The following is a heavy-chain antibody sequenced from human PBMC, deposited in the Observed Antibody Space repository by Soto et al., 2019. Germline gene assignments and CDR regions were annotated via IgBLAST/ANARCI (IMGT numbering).Heavy chain of an antibody. D-gene: IGHD3-22*01. CDR1: GFTFSSYA. V-gene: IGHV3-23*01. Sequence: EVQLLESGGGLVQPGGSLRLSCAASGFTFSSYAMSWVRQAPGKGLEWVSAISGSGGSTYYADTVKGRFTISRDNSKNTLYLQMNSLRAEDTAVYYCATEYYYDSSGYLYWGQGTLVTVSS. CDR2: ISGSGGST. CDR3: ATEYYYDSSGYLY. J-gene: IGHJ4*02.